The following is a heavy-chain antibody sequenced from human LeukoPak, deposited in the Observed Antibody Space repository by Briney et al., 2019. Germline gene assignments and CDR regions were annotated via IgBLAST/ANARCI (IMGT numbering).Heavy chain of an antibody. D-gene: IGHD2-2*02. CDR2: IIPIFGTA. J-gene: IGHJ3*02. CDR3: ARELQYCSSTSCYNAFDI. CDR1: GGTFSSYA. Sequence: ASVKVSCKASGGTFSSYAISWVRQAPGQGLEWMGGIIPIFGTANYAQKFQGRVTITTDESTSTAYMELSSLRSEDTAVYYCARELQYCSSTSCYNAFDIWGQGTMVTVSS. V-gene: IGHV1-69*05.